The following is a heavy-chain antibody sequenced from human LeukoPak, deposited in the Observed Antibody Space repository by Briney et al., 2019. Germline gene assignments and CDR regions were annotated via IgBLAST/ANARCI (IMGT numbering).Heavy chain of an antibody. Sequence: KTSETLSLTCTVSGGSISSSSYYWGWIRQPPGKGLEWIGSIYYSGSTYYNPSLKSRVTISVDTSKNQFSLKLSSVTAADTAVYYCARDVSSVRGSPAWFDPWGQGTLVTVSS. CDR2: IYYSGST. CDR3: ARDVSSVRGSPAWFDP. J-gene: IGHJ5*02. CDR1: GGSISSSSYY. D-gene: IGHD3-10*01. V-gene: IGHV4-39*07.